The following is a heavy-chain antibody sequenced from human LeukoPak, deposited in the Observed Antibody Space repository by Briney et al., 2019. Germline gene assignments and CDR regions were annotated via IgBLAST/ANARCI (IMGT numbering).Heavy chain of an antibody. CDR2: IYYSGST. V-gene: IGHV4-59*01. Sequence: SETLSLTCTVSGGSISSYYWSWIRQPPGKGLEWIGYIYYSGSTNYNPSLKSRVTISVDTSKNQFSLKLSSVTAADTAVYYCAGEETYYYGSGSYDYWGQGTLVTVSS. J-gene: IGHJ4*02. CDR1: GGSISSYY. D-gene: IGHD3-10*01. CDR3: AGEETYYYGSGSYDY.